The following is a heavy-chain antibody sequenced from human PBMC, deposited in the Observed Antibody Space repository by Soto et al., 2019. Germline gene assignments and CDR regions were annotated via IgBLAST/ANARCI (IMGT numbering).Heavy chain of an antibody. CDR2: INPIVSMS. V-gene: IGHV1-69*02. CDR1: GDTFSFYT. D-gene: IGHD3-10*01. J-gene: IGHJ4*02. CDR3: AASYGSGYRAFDY. Sequence: QVQLVQSGTAVKKPGSSVKVSCKASGDTFSFYTINWVRKAPGLGLEWVGRINPIVSMSNYAQKFQGRVSMTADKSTSTAYMELRSLRSDDTAMYFCAASYGSGYRAFDYWGQGALVIVSS.